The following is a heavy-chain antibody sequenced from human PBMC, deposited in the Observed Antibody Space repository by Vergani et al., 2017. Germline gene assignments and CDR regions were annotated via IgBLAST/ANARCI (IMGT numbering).Heavy chain of an antibody. J-gene: IGHJ4*02. CDR3: ASHYDFWGAPRLFDY. D-gene: IGHD3-3*01. CDR1: GFTFSDYY. Sequence: QVQLVESGGGLVKPGGSLRLSCAASGFTFSDYYMSWIRPAPGKGLEWVSYISSSGSTIYYSDSVKGRFTISRDNAKNSLYLQMNSLRAEDTAVYYCASHYDFWGAPRLFDYWGQGTLVTVSS. CDR2: ISSSGSTI. V-gene: IGHV3-11*01.